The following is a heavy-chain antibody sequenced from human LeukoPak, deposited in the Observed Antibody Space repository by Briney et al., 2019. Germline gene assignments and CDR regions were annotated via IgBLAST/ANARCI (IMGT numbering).Heavy chain of an antibody. J-gene: IGHJ4*02. CDR2: IYYSGST. CDR1: GGSISSYY. CDR3: ARRHYASGTHTPYYFDF. Sequence: SETLSLTCTVSGGSISSYYWSWIRQPPGKGLEWIGYIYYSGSTNYNPSLKSRVTMSVDTSKSQFSLKLSSVTAADTALYYCARRHYASGTHTPYYFDFWGQGTLVTVSS. V-gene: IGHV4-59*01. D-gene: IGHD3-10*01.